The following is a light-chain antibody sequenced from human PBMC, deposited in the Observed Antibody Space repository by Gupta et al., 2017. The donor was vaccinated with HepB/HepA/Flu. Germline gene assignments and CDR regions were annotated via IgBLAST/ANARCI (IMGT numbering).Light chain of an antibody. J-gene: IGLJ2*01. CDR1: SSSIGNNY. CDR2: EDR. Sequence: NFMLTQPRSGSGSPGKMVTISCTRSSSSIGNNYVQWYQQRPRSAPTILIYEDRHRPSRVPDRFFASSDSSSTSAPLIISVLRAEDEDDYYCKSDGSSSNWIFGGGTKLTVL. V-gene: IGLV6-57*03. CDR3: KSDGSSSNWI.